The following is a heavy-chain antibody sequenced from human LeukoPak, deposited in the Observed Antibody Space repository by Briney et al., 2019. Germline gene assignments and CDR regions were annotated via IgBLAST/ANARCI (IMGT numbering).Heavy chain of an antibody. CDR2: IYYSGST. Sequence: PSQTLSLTCTVSGGSISSGDYYWSWIRQPPGKGLEWIGYIYYSGSTFYNPSLKSRVTISVATSKNQFSLKLSSVTAADTAVYYCARGGQVPILEWLSPYNWFDPWGQGTLVTVSS. V-gene: IGHV4-30-4*01. J-gene: IGHJ5*02. CDR1: GGSISSGDYY. D-gene: IGHD3-3*01. CDR3: ARGGQVPILEWLSPYNWFDP.